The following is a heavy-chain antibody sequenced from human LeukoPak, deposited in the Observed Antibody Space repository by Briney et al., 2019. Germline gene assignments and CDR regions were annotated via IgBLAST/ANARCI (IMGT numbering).Heavy chain of an antibody. Sequence: PGGSLRLSCAASGFTFSSYWMSWVRQAPGKGLEWVANIKQDGSEKYYVDSVKGRFTISRDNAKNSLYLQMNSLRAEDTAVYYCARDHRSYSSSWYSSGWYGARDYWGQGTLVTVSS. CDR1: GFTFSSYW. J-gene: IGHJ4*02. D-gene: IGHD6-13*01. CDR2: IKQDGSEK. CDR3: ARDHRSYSSSWYSSGWYGARDY. V-gene: IGHV3-7*01.